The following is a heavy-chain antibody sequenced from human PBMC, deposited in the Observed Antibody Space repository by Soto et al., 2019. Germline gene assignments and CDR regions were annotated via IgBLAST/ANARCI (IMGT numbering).Heavy chain of an antibody. J-gene: IGHJ6*02. Sequence: SETLSLTCTVSGGSISSYYWSWIRQPAGKGLEWIGRIYTSGSTNYNPSLKSRVTMSVDTSKNQFSLKLSSVTAADTAVYYCAREALLRYDISRVKAYYGMDVWGQGTTVTVSS. CDR3: AREALLRYDISRVKAYYGMDV. D-gene: IGHD3-9*01. V-gene: IGHV4-4*07. CDR2: IYTSGST. CDR1: GGSISSYY.